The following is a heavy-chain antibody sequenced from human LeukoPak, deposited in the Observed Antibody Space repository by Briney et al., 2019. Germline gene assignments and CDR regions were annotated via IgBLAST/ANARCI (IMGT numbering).Heavy chain of an antibody. CDR2: ISSSGATI. V-gene: IGHV3-48*03. CDR1: GFSFSSYE. J-gene: IGHJ3*02. Sequence: GGSLRLSCKASGFSFSSYEMNWVRQAPGTGLEWISYISSSGATIYYAGSVKGRFTISRDIAKNSLFLQMNSLRSEDTAVYYCARAVGPFDIWGQGTIVIVSS. CDR3: ARAVGPFDI.